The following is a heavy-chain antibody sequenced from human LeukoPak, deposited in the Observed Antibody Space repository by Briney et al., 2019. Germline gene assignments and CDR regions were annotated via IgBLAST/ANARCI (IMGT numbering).Heavy chain of an antibody. V-gene: IGHV3-30*03. Sequence: TGGSLSLSCAGSGFTFNNYGIHWVRQAPGKGLEWVAVISFDGSDKYYADSVKGRFTISRDHSKNTLYLQMNSLRTEDTAVYYCARGGSGYSYGKIDSWGQGILVTVSS. CDR1: GFTFNNYG. J-gene: IGHJ4*02. CDR3: ARGGSGYSYGKIDS. D-gene: IGHD5-18*01. CDR2: ISFDGSDK.